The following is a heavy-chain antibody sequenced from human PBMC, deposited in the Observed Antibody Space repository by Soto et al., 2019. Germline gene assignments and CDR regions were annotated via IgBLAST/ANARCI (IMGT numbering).Heavy chain of an antibody. CDR3: ASVYCSSTSCYIPDAFDI. V-gene: IGHV1-18*01. D-gene: IGHD2-2*02. CDR1: GYTFTSYG. CDR2: ISAYNGNT. J-gene: IGHJ3*02. Sequence: ASVTVSCQASGYTFTSYGISWVRQAPGQGLEWMGWISAYNGNTNYAQKLQGRVTMTTDTSTSTAYMELRSLRSDDTAVYYCASVYCSSTSCYIPDAFDIWGQGTMVTVSS.